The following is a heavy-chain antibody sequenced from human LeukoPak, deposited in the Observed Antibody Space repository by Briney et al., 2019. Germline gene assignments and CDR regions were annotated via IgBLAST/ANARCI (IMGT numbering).Heavy chain of an antibody. D-gene: IGHD6-19*01. J-gene: IGHJ4*02. CDR3: ARAGRYSSGPTL. CDR1: GGSISAYY. Sequence: SETLSLTCTVSGGSISAYYWSWIRQPAGEGLEWIGHIYPSGNSNYNPSLKSRVTMSVDTSENQFALNLSSVTAADTAVYYCARAGRYSSGPTLWGQGTLVTVSS. V-gene: IGHV4-4*07. CDR2: IYPSGNS.